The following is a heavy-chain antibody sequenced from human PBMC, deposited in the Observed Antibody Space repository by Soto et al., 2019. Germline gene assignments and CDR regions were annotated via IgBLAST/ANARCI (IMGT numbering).Heavy chain of an antibody. CDR2: IHLDEIEK. D-gene: IGHD6-6*01. CDR3: AGGNAREV. Sequence: PGGSLRLSCAASTFPFSTYWMTWVRQAPGKGLEWVANIHLDEIEKYYMDSVKGRFTISRDNAKNSLYLQMTSLRAEDTAVYYCAGGNAREVWGKGTTVSVSA. J-gene: IGHJ6*04. CDR1: TFPFSTYW. V-gene: IGHV3-7*01.